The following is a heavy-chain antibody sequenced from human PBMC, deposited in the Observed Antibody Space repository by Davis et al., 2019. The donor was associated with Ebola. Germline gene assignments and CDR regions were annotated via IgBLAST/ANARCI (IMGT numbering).Heavy chain of an antibody. V-gene: IGHV4-34*01. CDR1: GGSFSGYY. D-gene: IGHD5-12*01. CDR3: ARFGGYDYDFDY. J-gene: IGHJ4*02. CDR2: INHSGST. Sequence: PSETLSLTCAVYGGSFSGYYWSWIRQPPGKGLEWIGEINHSGSTNYNPSLKSRVIISVDTSKNQFSLKLSSVTAADTAVYYCARFGGYDYDFDYWGQGTLVTVSS.